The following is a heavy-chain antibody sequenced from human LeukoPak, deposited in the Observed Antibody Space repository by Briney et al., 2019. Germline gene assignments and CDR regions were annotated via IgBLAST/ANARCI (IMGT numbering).Heavy chain of an antibody. CDR3: ARVRTTVTNYYYYGMDG. D-gene: IGHD4-17*01. Sequence: ASVKVSCKASRYTLTGYYMHWVRQAPRQRLEWMGWINPNSGGTNYAQKSQGRVTMTRDTSISTAYMELSRLRSDDTAVYYCARVRTTVTNYYYYGMDGWGQGTTVTVSS. CDR1: RYTLTGYY. CDR2: INPNSGGT. V-gene: IGHV1-2*02. J-gene: IGHJ6*02.